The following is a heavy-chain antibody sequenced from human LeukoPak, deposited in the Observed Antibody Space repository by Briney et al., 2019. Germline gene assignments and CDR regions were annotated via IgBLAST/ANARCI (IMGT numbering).Heavy chain of an antibody. D-gene: IGHD4-17*01. J-gene: IGHJ4*02. CDR2: IYSGGNT. Sequence: GGSLRLSCSASGLAVSRNNMSWVRQAPGKGLEWVSVIYSGGNTYYADSVKGRFTISRDNSKNTLYLQMNSLRAEDTAVYYCARVSGDYTYYLAYWGQGTLVTVSS. CDR1: GLAVSRNN. V-gene: IGHV3-66*01. CDR3: ARVSGDYTYYLAY.